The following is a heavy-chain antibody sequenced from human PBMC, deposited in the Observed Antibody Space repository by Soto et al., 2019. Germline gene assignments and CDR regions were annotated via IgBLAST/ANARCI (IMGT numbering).Heavy chain of an antibody. J-gene: IGHJ4*02. V-gene: IGHV4-59*08. CDR1: GGSISSYY. CDR2: IYYSGST. Sequence: SETLSLTCTVSGGSISSYYWTWIRQPPGKGLEWIGYIYYSGSTNYNPSLKSRVTISVATSKTQFSLKLSSVTAADTAVYYCARLKYSGSYRFDYWGQGTLVTVSS. CDR3: ARLKYSGSYRFDY. D-gene: IGHD1-26*01.